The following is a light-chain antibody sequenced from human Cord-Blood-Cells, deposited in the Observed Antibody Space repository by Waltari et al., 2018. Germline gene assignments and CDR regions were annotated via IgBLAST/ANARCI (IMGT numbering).Light chain of an antibody. CDR2: KDS. CDR1: ALPKPY. CDR3: QSADSSGTPYV. Sequence: SYELTQPPSASVSPGQTARITCSGDALPKPYAYWYQQKPGQAPVLVIYKDSERPSGIPERFSGSSSGTTVTLTISGVQAEDEADYYCQSADSSGTPYVFGTGTKVTVL. J-gene: IGLJ1*01. V-gene: IGLV3-25*03.